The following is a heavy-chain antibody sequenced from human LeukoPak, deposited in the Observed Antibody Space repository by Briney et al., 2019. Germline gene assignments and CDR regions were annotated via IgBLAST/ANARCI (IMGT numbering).Heavy chain of an antibody. D-gene: IGHD4-11*01. Sequence: PSETLSLTCAVYDGSLSGYYWSWLRQPPGKGLEWIGEINHSGSTNYNPSLKSRVTISVDTSKNQFSLKLTSVTAADTAVYYCATSNWLRDSNFDSWGQGTLVTVSS. J-gene: IGHJ4*02. CDR1: DGSLSGYY. V-gene: IGHV4-34*01. CDR2: INHSGST. CDR3: ATSNWLRDSNFDS.